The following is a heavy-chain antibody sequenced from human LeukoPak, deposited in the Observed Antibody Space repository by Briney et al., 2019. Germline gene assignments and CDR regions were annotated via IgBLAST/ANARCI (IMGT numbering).Heavy chain of an antibody. V-gene: IGHV3-53*01. CDR1: GFTVSSNY. Sequence: GGSLRLSCAASGFTVSSNYMSWVRQAPGKGLEWVSVIYSGGSTYYADSVKGRFTISRDNSKNTLYLQMNSLRAEDTAVYYCASQGATADYYYYGMDVWGQGTTVTVSS. J-gene: IGHJ6*02. CDR3: ASQGATADYYYYGMDV. D-gene: IGHD5-12*01. CDR2: IYSGGST.